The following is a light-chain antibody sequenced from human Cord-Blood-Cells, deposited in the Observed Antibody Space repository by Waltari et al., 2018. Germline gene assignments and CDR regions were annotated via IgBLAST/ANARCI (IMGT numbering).Light chain of an antibody. CDR2: KDR. V-gene: IGLV3-25*02. CDR3: QSADSSGTYVV. J-gene: IGLJ2*01. Sequence: SYELTQPPSVSVSPGQTARITCSGDALPKQYAYWYQQKPGQAPVLVIYKDRDRPSGIPERFSGSSSGTTVTLTISGVQAEDEADYYCQSADSSGTYVVFGGGTKLTVL. CDR1: ALPKQY.